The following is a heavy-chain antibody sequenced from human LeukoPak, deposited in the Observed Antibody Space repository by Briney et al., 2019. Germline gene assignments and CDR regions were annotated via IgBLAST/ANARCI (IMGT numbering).Heavy chain of an antibody. V-gene: IGHV3-66*02. J-gene: IGHJ4*02. CDR3: ARVSWTYYYDSSGSFFDY. Sequence: GGSLRLSCAASGFTVSSNYMSWVRQAPGKGLEWVSVIYSGGSTYHADSVKGRFTISRDNSKNTLYLQMNSLRAEDTAAYYCARVSWTYYYDSSGSFFDYWGQGTLVTVSS. CDR1: GFTVSSNY. CDR2: IYSGGST. D-gene: IGHD3-22*01.